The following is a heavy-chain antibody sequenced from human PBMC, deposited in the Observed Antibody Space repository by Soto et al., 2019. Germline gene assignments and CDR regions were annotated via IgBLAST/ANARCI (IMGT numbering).Heavy chain of an antibody. CDR3: AKAVQGWWSNFDS. V-gene: IGHV4-39*01. J-gene: IGHJ4*02. CDR1: GASIRGSLYY. D-gene: IGHD2-8*02. Sequence: QLQLLESGPGLVKPSETLSLTCTVSGASIRGSLYYWGWVRQSPGKGLEWIGTLYSSGSTYYNPSLQSRATISVDASKNQFFLNMKSVTAADTSFYYCAKAVQGWWSNFDSWGQGIPVTVSS. CDR2: LYSSGST.